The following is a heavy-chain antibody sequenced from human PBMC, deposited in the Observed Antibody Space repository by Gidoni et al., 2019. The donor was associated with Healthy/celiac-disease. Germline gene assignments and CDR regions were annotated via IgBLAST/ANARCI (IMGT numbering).Heavy chain of an antibody. D-gene: IGHD3-9*01. CDR3: ARARSQYDILTGYYRDAFDI. V-gene: IGHV4-34*01. J-gene: IGHJ3*02. CDR2: INHSGST. Sequence: QVQLQQWGAGLLKPSETLSLTCAVYGGSFSGYSWSWIRQPPGKGLEWIGEINHSGSTNYNPSLKSRVTISVDTSKNQFSLKLSSVTAADTAVYYCARARSQYDILTGYYRDAFDIWSQGTMVTVSS. CDR1: GGSFSGYS.